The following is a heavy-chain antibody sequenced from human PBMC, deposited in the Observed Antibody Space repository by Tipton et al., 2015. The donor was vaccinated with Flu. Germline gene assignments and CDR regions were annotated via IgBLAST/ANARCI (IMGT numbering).Heavy chain of an antibody. CDR1: SFTFSTYW. J-gene: IGHJ4*02. CDR2: IKKDGSEK. V-gene: IGHV3-7*01. D-gene: IGHD6-19*01. CDR3: AGGSGWLILD. Sequence: SLRLSCEASSFTFSTYWMNWVRQAPGKGLEWVAIIKKDGSEKLYADSVKGRFTISRDNGKNSLYLQMDSLTAGDTAVYYCAGGSGWLILDWGQGTLVTVSS.